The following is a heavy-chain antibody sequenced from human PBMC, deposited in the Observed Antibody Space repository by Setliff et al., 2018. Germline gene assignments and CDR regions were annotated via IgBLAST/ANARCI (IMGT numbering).Heavy chain of an antibody. D-gene: IGHD3-3*01. J-gene: IGHJ6*02. CDR3: ARGRNYNFWSGYYNYYYYGMDV. CDR1: GYTFTSYY. CDR2: INPSGGST. V-gene: IGHV1-46*01. Sequence: ASVKVSCKASGYTFTSYYMHWVRQAPGQGLEWMGIINPSGGSTSYAQKFQGRVTMTRGTSTSTVYMELSSLRSEDTAVYYCARGRNYNFWSGYYNYYYYGMDVWGQGTTVTVSS.